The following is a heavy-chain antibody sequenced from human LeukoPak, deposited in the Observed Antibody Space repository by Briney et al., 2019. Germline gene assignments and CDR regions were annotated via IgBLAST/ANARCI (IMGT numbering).Heavy chain of an antibody. CDR1: GFTFRDYA. CDR3: ARDYYDSSGYYTSVDY. J-gene: IGHJ4*02. D-gene: IGHD3-22*01. CDR2: IASDGSNK. V-gene: IGHV3-30*04. Sequence: GGSLRLSCAASGFTFRDYAMNWVRQAPGKGLEWVSVIASDGSNKYYADSVKGRFTISRDNSKNTLYLQMTSLRAEDTAVYYCARDYYDSSGYYTSVDYWGQGNLVTVSS.